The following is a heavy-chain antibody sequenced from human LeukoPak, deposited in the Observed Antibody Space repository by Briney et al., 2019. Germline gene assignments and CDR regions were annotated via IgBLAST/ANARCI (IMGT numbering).Heavy chain of an antibody. V-gene: IGHV1-2*02. CDR2: INPNSGGT. CDR3: ARDLYSDGWTGAFDI. Sequence: ASVKVSCKASGYTFTGYYMHWVRQATGQGLEWMGWINPNSGGTNYAQTFQDRVTMTWDTSISTAYMELTRLTSDDTAVYSCARDLYSDGWTGAFDIWGQGTMVTVSS. J-gene: IGHJ3*02. CDR1: GYTFTGYY. D-gene: IGHD6-19*01.